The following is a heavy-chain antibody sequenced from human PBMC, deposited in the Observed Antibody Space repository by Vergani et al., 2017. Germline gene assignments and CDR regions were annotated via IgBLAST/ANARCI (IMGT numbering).Heavy chain of an antibody. D-gene: IGHD3-22*01. CDR3: AKIIGEDHRLKLNYYDSSEHFDY. CDR1: GFTFSSYG. V-gene: IGHV3-30*18. J-gene: IGHJ4*02. Sequence: QVQLVESGGGVVQPGRSLRLSCAASGFTFSSYGMHWVRQAPGKGLEWVAVISYDGSNKYYADSVKGRFTISRDNSKNTLYLQMNSLRAEDTAVYYCAKIIGEDHRLKLNYYDSSEHFDYWGQGTLVTVSS. CDR2: ISYDGSNK.